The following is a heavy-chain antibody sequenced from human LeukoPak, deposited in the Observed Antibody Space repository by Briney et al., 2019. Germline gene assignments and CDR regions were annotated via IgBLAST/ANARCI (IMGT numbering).Heavy chain of an antibody. CDR1: GGSISSSSYY. V-gene: IGHV4-39*07. J-gene: IGHJ3*02. D-gene: IGHD6-6*01. Sequence: PSETLSLTCTVSGGSISSSSYYWGWIRQPPGKGLEWIGSIYYSGSTYYNPSLKSRVTISVDTSKNQFSLKLSSVTAADTAVYYCARDFPGPIAARRGAFDIWGQGTMVTVSS. CDR2: IYYSGST. CDR3: ARDFPGPIAARRGAFDI.